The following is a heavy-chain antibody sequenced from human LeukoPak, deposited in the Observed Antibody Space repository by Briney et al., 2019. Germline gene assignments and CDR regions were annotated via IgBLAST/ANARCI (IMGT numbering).Heavy chain of an antibody. D-gene: IGHD6-13*01. Sequence: GGSLRLSCAASGFTFSSYWMSWVRQAPGKGLEWVANIKQDGSEKYYVDSVKGRFTISRDNAKNSLYLQMNSLRAEDTAVYYCARDAIAAAGGNWFDPWGQGTLVTASS. CDR2: IKQDGSEK. V-gene: IGHV3-7*03. CDR1: GFTFSSYW. CDR3: ARDAIAAAGGNWFDP. J-gene: IGHJ5*02.